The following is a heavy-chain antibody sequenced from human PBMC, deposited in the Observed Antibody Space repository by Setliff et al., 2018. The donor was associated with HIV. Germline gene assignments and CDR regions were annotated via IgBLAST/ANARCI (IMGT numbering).Heavy chain of an antibody. J-gene: IGHJ4*02. CDR2: ISGSGGST. CDR1: GFTFSDYY. V-gene: IGHV3-23*01. Sequence: PGGSLRLSWAASGFTFSDYYMSWIRQAPGKGLEWVSSISGSGGSTYYADSVKGRFSLSRDNSKNTLYLQMNSLRPEDTAVYYCARVRFGSLDYCGQGTLVTVSS. CDR3: ARVRFGSLDY. D-gene: IGHD3-10*01.